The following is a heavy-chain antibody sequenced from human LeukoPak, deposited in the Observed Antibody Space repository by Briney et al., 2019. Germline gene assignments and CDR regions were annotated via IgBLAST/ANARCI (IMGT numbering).Heavy chain of an antibody. D-gene: IGHD3-3*01. CDR3: ARTGVAAFDI. Sequence: SETLSLTCAVSGGSISSGGYSWSWIRQPPGKGLEWIGYIYYSGSTYYNPSLKSRVTISVDTSKNQFSLKLSSVTAADTAVYYCARTGVAAFDIWGQGTMVTVSS. CDR1: GGSISSGGYS. V-gene: IGHV4-30-2*05. J-gene: IGHJ3*02. CDR2: IYYSGST.